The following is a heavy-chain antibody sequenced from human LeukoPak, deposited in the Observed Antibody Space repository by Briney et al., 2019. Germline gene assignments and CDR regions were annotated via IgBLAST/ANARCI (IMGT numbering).Heavy chain of an antibody. J-gene: IGHJ4*02. CDR1: GFTFSSYA. Sequence: PGGSLRLSCAASGFTFSSYAMHWVRQAPGKGLGWVAVISYDGSNKYYADSVKGRFTISRDNSKNTLYLQMNSLRAEDTAVYYCASDRGGPRVAVAGTLDYWGQGTLVTVSS. CDR3: ASDRGGPRVAVAGTLDY. D-gene: IGHD6-19*01. V-gene: IGHV3-30-3*01. CDR2: ISYDGSNK.